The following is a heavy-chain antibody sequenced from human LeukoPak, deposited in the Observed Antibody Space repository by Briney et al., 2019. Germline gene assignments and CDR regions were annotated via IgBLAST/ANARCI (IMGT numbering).Heavy chain of an antibody. J-gene: IGHJ4*02. V-gene: IGHV3-7*01. CDR2: INQDGSKK. CDR1: GFTFSNYW. CDR3: ARDLPDY. Sequence: GGSLRLSCAASGFTFSNYWMNWVRQAPGKGLEWVANINQDGSKKSYVDSVKGRFTISRDNTKNSLYLQMDNLKVEDTSLYYCARDLPDYWGQGTLVTVSS.